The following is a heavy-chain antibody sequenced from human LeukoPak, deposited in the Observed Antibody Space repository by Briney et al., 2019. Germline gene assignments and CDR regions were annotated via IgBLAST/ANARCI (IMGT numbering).Heavy chain of an antibody. CDR2: IYYSGST. V-gene: IGHV4-39*07. J-gene: IGHJ4*02. CDR1: GGSISSSSYY. D-gene: IGHD5-18*01. CDR3: ASKNGYSYGYDY. Sequence: SETLSLTCTVSGGSISSSSYYWGWIRQPPGKGLEWIGSIYYSGSTYYNPSLKSRVTISVDTSKNQFSLKLSSVTAADRAVYYCASKNGYSYGYDYWGQGTLVTVSS.